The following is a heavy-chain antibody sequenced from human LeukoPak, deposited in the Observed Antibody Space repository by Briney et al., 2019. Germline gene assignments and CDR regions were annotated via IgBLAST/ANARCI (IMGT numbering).Heavy chain of an antibody. Sequence: GESLKISCKGSGFSFSIYWIGWVRQVPGKGLEWMGSIYPGGSDTRYSPSFQGQVTISADKSISTAYLQWSSLKASDTAFYYCARRVGSLESAYYFDYWGQGTLVTVSS. J-gene: IGHJ4*02. V-gene: IGHV5-51*01. CDR3: ARRVGSLESAYYFDY. CDR1: GFSFSIYW. CDR2: IYPGGSDT. D-gene: IGHD1-26*01.